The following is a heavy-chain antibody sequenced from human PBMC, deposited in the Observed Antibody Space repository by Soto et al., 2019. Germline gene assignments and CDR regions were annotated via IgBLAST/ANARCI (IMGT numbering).Heavy chain of an antibody. J-gene: IGHJ6*02. CDR2: IIPIFGTA. CDR3: ASPGYCSSTSCYKNYYVGMDV. D-gene: IGHD2-2*03. Sequence: QVQLVQSGAEVKKPGSSVKVSCKASGGTFSSYAISWVRQAPGQGLEWMGGIIPIFGTANYAQKFQGRVTITADEATSTAYTELSSLRSEDTAVYYCASPGYCSSTSCYKNYYVGMDVWGQGTTVTVSS. CDR1: GGTFSSYA. V-gene: IGHV1-69*01.